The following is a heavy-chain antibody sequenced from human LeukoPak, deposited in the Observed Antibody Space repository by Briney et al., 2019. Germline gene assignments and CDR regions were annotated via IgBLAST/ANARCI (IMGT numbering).Heavy chain of an antibody. D-gene: IGHD3-22*01. CDR1: GYTFTGYY. CDR2: INPNSGGT. Sequence: ASVKVSCKASGYTFTGYYMHWVRQAPGQGLEWMGWINPNSGGTNYAQKFQGRVTMTRDTSISTAYMELSRLRSDDTAVYYCATESYYYDSSGYYYVWDYWGQGTLVTVSS. CDR3: ATESYYYDSSGYYYVWDY. J-gene: IGHJ4*02. V-gene: IGHV1-2*02.